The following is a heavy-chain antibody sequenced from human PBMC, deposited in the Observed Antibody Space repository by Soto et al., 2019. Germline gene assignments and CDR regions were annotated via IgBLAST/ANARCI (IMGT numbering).Heavy chain of an antibody. V-gene: IGHV1-18*04. Sequence: ASVKVSCKTSGYPFTNYVISWVRQAPGQGLEWMGWISPYNGNTNYAQKFQGRVTMTTDTSTATAYMELRSLRSDDTAVYHCAREKNRSGIDPWGQGALVTAPQ. CDR2: ISPYNGNT. J-gene: IGHJ5*02. CDR3: AREKNRSGIDP. D-gene: IGHD1-26*01. CDR1: GYPFTNYV.